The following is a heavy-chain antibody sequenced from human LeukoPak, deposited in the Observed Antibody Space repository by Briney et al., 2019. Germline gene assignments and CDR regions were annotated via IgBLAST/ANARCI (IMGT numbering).Heavy chain of an antibody. CDR1: GFTVTNNY. CDR2: IYSGGNT. Sequence: GGSLRLSCAVSGFTVTNNYMSWVRQAPGKGLEWISVIYSGGNTYYAGSVKGRFTISRDSSKNTLSLQMNSLRAEDTAVYYCARGGSSPHFDSWGQGTLVTVSS. D-gene: IGHD6-6*01. CDR3: ARGGSSPHFDS. J-gene: IGHJ4*02. V-gene: IGHV3-53*01.